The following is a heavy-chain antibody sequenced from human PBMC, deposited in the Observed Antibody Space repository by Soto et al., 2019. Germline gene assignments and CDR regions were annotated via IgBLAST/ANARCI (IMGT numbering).Heavy chain of an antibody. CDR3: ARVSLLLRYCDWPTPWYGMDV. Sequence: SETLSLTCAVSGGSISSSNWWSWVRQPPGKGLEWIGEIYHSGSTNYNPSLKRRVTISVDTSKNQFSLKLSSVTAAVTAVYYCARVSLLLRYCDWPTPWYGMDVWGQGTTVTVSS. V-gene: IGHV4-4*02. CDR1: GGSISSSNW. CDR2: IYHSGST. J-gene: IGHJ6*02. D-gene: IGHD3-9*01.